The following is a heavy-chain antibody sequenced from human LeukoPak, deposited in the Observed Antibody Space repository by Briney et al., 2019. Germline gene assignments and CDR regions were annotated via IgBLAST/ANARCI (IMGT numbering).Heavy chain of an antibody. CDR2: ISSSDSTI. CDR1: GFTFSTYE. J-gene: IGHJ4*02. V-gene: IGHV3-48*03. CDR3: ARSYYDSSGYYYGY. Sequence: PGGSLRLSCAASGFTFSTYEMNWVRQAPGKGLEWVLYISSSDSTIYYTDSVKGRFTISRDNAKNSLFLQMNSLRAEDTAVYYCARSYYDSSGYYYGYWGQGTLVTVSS. D-gene: IGHD3-22*01.